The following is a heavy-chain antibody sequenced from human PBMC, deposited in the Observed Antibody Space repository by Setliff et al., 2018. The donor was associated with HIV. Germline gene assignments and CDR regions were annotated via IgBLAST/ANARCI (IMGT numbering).Heavy chain of an antibody. Sequence: SETLSLTCAVYGGSFSGYYWSWIRQPPGKGLEWIGEVTHSGRTNYNPSLESRVTTSVDTSKKQFSLRLTSVTAADTAVYYCARGVRDNRGWSSYYFDYWGQGTLVTVS. D-gene: IGHD3-10*01. CDR3: ARGVRDNRGWSSYYFDY. CDR2: VTHSGRT. J-gene: IGHJ4*02. V-gene: IGHV4-34*01. CDR1: GGSFSGYY.